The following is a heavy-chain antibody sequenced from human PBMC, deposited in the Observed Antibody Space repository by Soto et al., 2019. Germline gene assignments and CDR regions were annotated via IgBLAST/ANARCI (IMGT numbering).Heavy chain of an antibody. CDR1: GGSISSSSYY. CDR2: IYYSGST. Sequence: SETLSLTCTVSGGSISSSSYYWGWIRRPPGKGLEWIGSIYYSGSTYYNPSLKSRVTISVDTSKNQFSLKLSSVTAADTAVYYCASGLVERRSRTGIYYYYGMDVWGQGTTVTVSS. J-gene: IGHJ6*02. CDR3: ASGLVERRSRTGIYYYYGMDV. V-gene: IGHV4-39*01. D-gene: IGHD1-1*01.